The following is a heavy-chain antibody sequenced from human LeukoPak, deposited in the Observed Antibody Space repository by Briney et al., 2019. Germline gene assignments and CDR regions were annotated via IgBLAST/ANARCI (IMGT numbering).Heavy chain of an antibody. D-gene: IGHD2-15*01. CDR2: INHSGAT. J-gene: IGHJ4*02. CDR3: ALFEVVVGSTQDF. CDR1: GGSISTSSYY. Sequence: PSETLSLTCTVSGGSISTSSYYWGWVRQPPGEGLEWIAEINHSGATNYNPSLKSRVTISVDRSKNQFSLKLSSVTAADTAVYYCALFEVVVGSTQDFWGQGTLVTVSS. V-gene: IGHV4-39*07.